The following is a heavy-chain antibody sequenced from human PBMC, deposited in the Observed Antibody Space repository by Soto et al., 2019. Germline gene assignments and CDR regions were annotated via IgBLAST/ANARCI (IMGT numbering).Heavy chain of an antibody. CDR3: SIYCGDECESGGH. Sequence: QIQLVQSGLEVKKPGASVLVSCQTSGYTFTRYGINWVRQAPGQGLEWMGWINSNHGKRNYSEKFQGRIKMTTNTSTRTGYMELRGLKSDDTAVYYCSIYCGDECESGGHWGQGTLVTVSS. CDR1: GYTFTRYG. CDR2: INSNHGKR. V-gene: IGHV1-18*04. D-gene: IGHD2-21*01. J-gene: IGHJ4*02.